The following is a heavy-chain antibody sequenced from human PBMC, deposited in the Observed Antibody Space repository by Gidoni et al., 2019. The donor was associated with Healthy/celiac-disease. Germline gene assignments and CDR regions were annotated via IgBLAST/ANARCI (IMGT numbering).Heavy chain of an antibody. D-gene: IGHD3-10*01. CDR2: IYSGGST. J-gene: IGHJ4*02. V-gene: IGHV3-53*01. CDR1: GFTVSSNY. CDR3: ARERGSMGRGVEFDY. Sequence: EVQLVESGGGLIQLGGSLRLSCAASGFTVSSNYMSWVRQAPGKGLEGVSVIYSGGSTYYADSAKGRFTISRDNSKNTLYLQMNSLRAEDTAVYYCARERGSMGRGVEFDYWGQGTLVTVSS.